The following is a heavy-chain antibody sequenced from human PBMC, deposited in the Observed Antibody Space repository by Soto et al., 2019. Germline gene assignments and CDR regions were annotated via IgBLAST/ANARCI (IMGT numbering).Heavy chain of an antibody. Sequence: QGQLVESGGGVVQPGRSLRLSCAASGFTFSSYAMHWVRQAPGKGLEWVAVRSYDGSNKYYADSVKGRFTISRDNSKNTLYLQMNSLRAEDTAVYYCATQDFSSWYALPYGVDVWGQGTTVTVSS. CDR1: GFTFSSYA. V-gene: IGHV3-30-3*01. CDR2: RSYDGSNK. D-gene: IGHD6-13*01. J-gene: IGHJ6*02. CDR3: ATQDFSSWYALPYGVDV.